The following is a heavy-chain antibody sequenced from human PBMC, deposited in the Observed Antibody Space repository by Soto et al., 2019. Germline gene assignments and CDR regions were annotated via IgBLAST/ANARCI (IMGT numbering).Heavy chain of an antibody. CDR2: ISGSGGST. J-gene: IGHJ4*02. CDR1: GFTFSSYA. Sequence: GGSLRLSCAASGFTFSSYAMSWVRQAPGKGLEWASAISGSGGSTYYADSVKGRFTISRDNSKNTLYLQMNSLRAEDTAVYYCAKVMFLYVAARPDYWGQGTLVTVSS. CDR3: AKVMFLYVAARPDY. V-gene: IGHV3-23*01. D-gene: IGHD6-6*01.